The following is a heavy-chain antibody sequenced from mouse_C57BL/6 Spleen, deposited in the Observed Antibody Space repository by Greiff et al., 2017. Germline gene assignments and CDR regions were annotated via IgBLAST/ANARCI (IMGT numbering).Heavy chain of an antibody. V-gene: IGHV1-18*01. CDR3: ARQGNWAQGFAY. CDR1: GFTFTDYN. D-gene: IGHD3-2*02. Sequence: EVQFLESGPELVKPGASVKIPCKASGFTFTDYNMSWVQQSQGKSLEWIGDINPNNGGTIYNQKFKGKFTLTVDKSSSTAYMELRSLTSEDTAVYYCARQGNWAQGFAYWGQGTLVTVSA. CDR2: INPNNGGT. J-gene: IGHJ3*01.